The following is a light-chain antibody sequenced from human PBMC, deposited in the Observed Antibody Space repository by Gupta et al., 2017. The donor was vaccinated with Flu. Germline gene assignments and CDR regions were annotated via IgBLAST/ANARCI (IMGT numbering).Light chain of an antibody. CDR3: QQFNNWPFT. CDR1: QSIGVD. V-gene: IGKV3-15*01. Sequence: VITPSPLILSVSPGEGVTLSCRASQSIGVDLAWYQQKHGQPPRPLIYDASFRASGVPIRFSAGGSETEFTLTINSLQPEDFAVYFCQQFNNWPFTFGQGTRLDIK. CDR2: DAS. J-gene: IGKJ5*01.